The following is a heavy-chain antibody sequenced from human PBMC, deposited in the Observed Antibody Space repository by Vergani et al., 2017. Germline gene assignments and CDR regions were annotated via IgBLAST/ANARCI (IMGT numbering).Heavy chain of an antibody. V-gene: IGHV1-46*01. CDR1: GYTFTSYY. CDR2: INPSGGST. Sequence: QVQLVQSGAEVKKPGASVKVSCKASGYTFTSYYMHWVRQAPGQGLEWMGIINPSGGSTSYAQKFQGRVTISRDNAKNSLYLQMNSLRAEDTAVYYCAKDEIYETLHSVLRFYGMDVWGQGTTVTVSS. J-gene: IGHJ6*02. CDR3: AKDEIYETLHSVLRFYGMDV. D-gene: IGHD3-3*01.